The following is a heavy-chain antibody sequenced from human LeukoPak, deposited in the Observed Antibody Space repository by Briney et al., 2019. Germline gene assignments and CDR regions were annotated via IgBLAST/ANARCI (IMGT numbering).Heavy chain of an antibody. CDR3: AKGLVDIVATILDY. CDR1: GFTFDDYA. J-gene: IGHJ4*02. D-gene: IGHD5-12*01. V-gene: IGHV3-9*01. Sequence: PGGSLRLSCAASGFTFDDYAMHWVRQAPRKGLEWASGISWNSGSIGYADSVKGRFTISRDNAKNSLYLQMNSLRAEDTALYYCAKGLVDIVATILDYWGQGTLVTVSS. CDR2: ISWNSGSI.